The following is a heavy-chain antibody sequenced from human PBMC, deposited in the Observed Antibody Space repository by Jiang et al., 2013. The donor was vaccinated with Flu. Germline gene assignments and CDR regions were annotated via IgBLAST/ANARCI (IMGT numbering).Heavy chain of an antibody. CDR3: ARDELRWGVIVVYYYGMDV. J-gene: IGHJ6*02. CDR2: IYHSGST. V-gene: IGHV4-38-2*02. D-gene: IGHD3-16*02. Sequence: EWIGSIYHSGSTYYNPSLKSRVTISVDTSKNQFSLKLSSVTAADTAVYYCARDELRWGVIVVYYYGMDVWGQGTTVTVSS.